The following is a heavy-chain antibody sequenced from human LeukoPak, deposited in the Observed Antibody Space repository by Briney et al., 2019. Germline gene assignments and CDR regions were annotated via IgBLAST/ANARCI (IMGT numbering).Heavy chain of an antibody. CDR2: IIPIFGTA. V-gene: IGHV1-69*01. CDR1: GGTFSSYA. D-gene: IGHD3-22*01. CDR3: ARDRGDSSGYYPLEGPFDY. J-gene: IGHJ4*02. Sequence: SVTVSCTASGGTFSSYAISWVRQAPGQGLEWMGGIIPIFGTANYAQKFQGRVTITADESTSTAYMELSSLRSEDTAVYYCARDRGDSSGYYPLEGPFDYWGQGTLVTVSS.